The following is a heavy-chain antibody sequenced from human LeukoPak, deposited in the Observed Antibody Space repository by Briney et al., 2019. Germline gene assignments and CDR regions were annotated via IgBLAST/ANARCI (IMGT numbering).Heavy chain of an antibody. CDR1: GGTFSSYA. CDR3: ARGWVPAAMRTGRTKYYFDY. J-gene: IGHJ4*02. V-gene: IGHV1-69*04. Sequence: ASVKVSCKASGGTFSSYAISWVRQAPGQGLEWMGRIIPILGIANYAQKFQGRVTITADKSTSTAYMELSSLRSEDTAVYYCARGWVPAAMRTGRTKYYFDYWGQGTLVTVSS. CDR2: IIPILGIA. D-gene: IGHD2-2*01.